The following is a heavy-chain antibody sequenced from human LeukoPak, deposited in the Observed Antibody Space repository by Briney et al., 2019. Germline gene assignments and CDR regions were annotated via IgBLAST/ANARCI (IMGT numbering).Heavy chain of an antibody. J-gene: IGHJ4*02. V-gene: IGHV3-30*02. Sequence: GGSLRLSCAASGFTFSSYGMHWVRQAPGKGLEWVAFIRYDGSNKYYADSVKGRFTISRDNSKNTLYLQMNSLRAEDTAVYYCAKDSGSYYVGAFFDYWGQGTLVTVSS. CDR1: GFTFSSYG. D-gene: IGHD1-26*01. CDR2: IRYDGSNK. CDR3: AKDSGSYYVGAFFDY.